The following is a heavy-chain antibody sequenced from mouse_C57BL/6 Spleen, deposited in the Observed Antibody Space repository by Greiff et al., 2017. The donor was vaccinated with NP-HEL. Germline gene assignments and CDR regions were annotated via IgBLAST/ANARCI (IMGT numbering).Heavy chain of an antibody. CDR3: ARRDYESPFAY. Sequence: QVQLKESGAELARPGASVKLSCKASGYTFTSYGISWVKQRTGQGLEWIGEIYPRSGNTYYNEKFKGKATLTADKSSSTAYMELRSLTSEDSAVYFCARRDYESPFAYWGQGTLVTVSA. CDR1: GYTFTSYG. V-gene: IGHV1-81*01. D-gene: IGHD2-4*01. J-gene: IGHJ3*01. CDR2: IYPRSGNT.